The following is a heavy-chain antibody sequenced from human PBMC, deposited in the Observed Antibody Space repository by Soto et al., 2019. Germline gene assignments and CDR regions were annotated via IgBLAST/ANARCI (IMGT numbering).Heavy chain of an antibody. CDR2: ISFYNGHT. CDR3: ASANSTAVAGKET. J-gene: IGHJ4*02. D-gene: IGHD6-19*01. Sequence: QVQLVQSGGEVKKPGASVKVSCKASGDTVTKYGISWVRQAPGQGLEWLGWISFYNGHTNYALKFQDRITFTTDTSTSTASMELRSLTSDDTAVYYCASANSTAVAGKETWGQGTLVTVSS. V-gene: IGHV1-18*01. CDR1: GDTVTKYG.